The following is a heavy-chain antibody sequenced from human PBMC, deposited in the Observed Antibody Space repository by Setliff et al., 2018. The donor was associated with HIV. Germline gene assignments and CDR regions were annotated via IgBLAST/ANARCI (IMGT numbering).Heavy chain of an antibody. CDR2: INSDGSSI. CDR3: ARAFSGYYFDY. CDR1: GFTFSSYW. Sequence: GGSLRLSCAASGFTFSSYWMHWVRQAPGKGLVWVSRINSDGSSISYADSVKGRFTISRDNAKNTLYLQMNSLRADDTAVYYCARAFSGYYFDYWGQGTLVTVSS. V-gene: IGHV3-74*01. J-gene: IGHJ4*02. D-gene: IGHD3-3*01.